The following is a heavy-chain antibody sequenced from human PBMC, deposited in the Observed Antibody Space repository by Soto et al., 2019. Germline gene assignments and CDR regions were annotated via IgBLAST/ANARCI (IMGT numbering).Heavy chain of an antibody. J-gene: IGHJ4*02. Sequence: EVQLVESGGGLVQPGGSLRLSCAASGFTFSSYWMHWVRQAPGKGLVWVSRINSDGSSTSYADSVKGRFTISRDNPKNTLDLQMNSLRAEDTAVYYCARDPSYSRSWYLDYWGQGTLVTVSS. D-gene: IGHD6-13*01. CDR2: INSDGSST. CDR1: GFTFSSYW. V-gene: IGHV3-74*01. CDR3: ARDPSYSRSWYLDY.